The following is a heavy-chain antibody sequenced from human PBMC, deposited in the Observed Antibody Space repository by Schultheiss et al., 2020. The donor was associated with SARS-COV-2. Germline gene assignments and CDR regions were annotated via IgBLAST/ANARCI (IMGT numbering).Heavy chain of an antibody. CDR1: GGSISSGGYY. CDR3: ARAPVPAAIVRYYYYYYYMDV. J-gene: IGHJ6*03. V-gene: IGHV4-61*08. Sequence: SETLSLTCTVSGGSISSGGYYWSWIRQPPGKGLEWIGYIYYSGSTNYNPSLKSRVTISVDTSKNQFSLKLSSVTAADTAVYYCARAPVPAAIVRYYYYYYYMDVWGKGTTVTVSS. CDR2: IYYSGST. D-gene: IGHD2-2*02.